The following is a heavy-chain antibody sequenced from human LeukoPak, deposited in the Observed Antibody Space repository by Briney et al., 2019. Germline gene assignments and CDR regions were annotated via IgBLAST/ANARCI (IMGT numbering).Heavy chain of an antibody. CDR1: GGSMSTDSFY. D-gene: IGHD2-2*01. V-gene: IGHV4-39*02. CDR2: VYHTEST. CDR3: AREVRDVVAVPAAS. J-gene: IGHJ4*02. Sequence: SETLSLTCTVSGGSMSTDSFYWGWIRQPPGRGLEWIGTVYHTESTYFNPALKSRLTLSVDTSKSQFSLNLSSVTAADTAVYYCAREVRDVVAVPAASWGQGTLVTVSS.